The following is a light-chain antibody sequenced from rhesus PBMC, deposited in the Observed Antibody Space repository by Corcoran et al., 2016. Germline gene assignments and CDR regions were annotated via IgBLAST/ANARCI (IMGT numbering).Light chain of an antibody. J-gene: IGKJ2*01. V-gene: IGKV1-66*01. CDR1: QGINNY. CDR2: YAS. CDR3: QQYNNSPYS. Sequence: DIQMTQSPSSLSASVGDRVTITYRASQGINNYLSWYQQKQGKAPKSLIYYASSLETGAPSRFSGSRSWTDYTLTISSLQPEAIATYYCQQYNNSPYSFGQGAKVEIK.